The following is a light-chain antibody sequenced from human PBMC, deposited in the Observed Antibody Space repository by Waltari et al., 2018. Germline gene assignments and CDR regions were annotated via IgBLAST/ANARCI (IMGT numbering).Light chain of an antibody. CDR3: QQYGSAPLT. CDR2: GAS. J-gene: IGKJ4*01. Sequence: EVVLTQSPGPLSLSPGERGTLSCRASQSISKNYIAWYQQKPGQAPRLLIYGASNRATGIPDRFSGSGSETDFTLTISRLEPEDFALYYCQQYGSAPLTFGGGTKVDFK. CDR1: QSISKNY. V-gene: IGKV3-20*01.